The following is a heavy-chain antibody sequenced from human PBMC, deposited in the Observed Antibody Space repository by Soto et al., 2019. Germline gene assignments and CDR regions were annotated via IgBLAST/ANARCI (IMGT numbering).Heavy chain of an antibody. J-gene: IGHJ4*02. CDR2: IYSGGST. V-gene: IGHV3-66*01. Sequence: GGSLRLSCAASGFTVSSNYMSWVRQAPGKGLEWVSVIYSGGSTYYADSVKGRFTISRDNSKNTLYLQMNSLRAEDTAVYYCAFYYGSGIPANPFDYWGQGTLVTVSS. CDR3: AFYYGSGIPANPFDY. D-gene: IGHD3-10*01. CDR1: GFTVSSNY.